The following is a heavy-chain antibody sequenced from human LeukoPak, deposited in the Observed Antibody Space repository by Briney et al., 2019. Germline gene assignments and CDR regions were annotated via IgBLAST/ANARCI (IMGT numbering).Heavy chain of an antibody. CDR1: GGSISSSNW. D-gene: IGHD6-13*01. V-gene: IGHV4-4*02. CDR2: IYHSGST. J-gene: IGHJ4*02. CDR3: ASALPFQLVH. Sequence: SETLSLTCAVSGGSISSSNWWSGVRQPPGKGLEWIGEIYHSGSTNYNPSLKSRFTISVDKSNTQFSLKLSSVTAADTAVYYCASALPFQLVHWGQGTLVTVSS.